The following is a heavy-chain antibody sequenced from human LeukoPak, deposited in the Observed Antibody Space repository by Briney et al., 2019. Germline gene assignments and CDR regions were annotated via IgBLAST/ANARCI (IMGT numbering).Heavy chain of an antibody. Sequence: GGSLRLSCAASGFSFRSYAMSWVRQAPGKGLEWVATVSGSGGTTYYADSVRGRFTISRDNSKNTLFLQMSSLGAEDTAIYFCAKLTGTSPRNYLDYWGQGSLVTVSS. CDR2: VSGSGGTT. V-gene: IGHV3-23*01. D-gene: IGHD1-7*01. CDR1: GFSFRSYA. CDR3: AKLTGTSPRNYLDY. J-gene: IGHJ4*02.